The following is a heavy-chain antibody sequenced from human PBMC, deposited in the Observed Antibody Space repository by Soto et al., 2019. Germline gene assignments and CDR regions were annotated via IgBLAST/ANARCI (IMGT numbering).Heavy chain of an antibody. CDR1: GDSIDRSNSY. V-gene: IGHV4-39*01. J-gene: IGHJ4*02. CDR2: TYYNRNA. CDR3: ARHFVAVVIKGWGY. Sequence: QLQLQESGPGVVKPSETLSLTCTVSGDSIDRSNSYWDWIRQPPGKGLEWIGTTYYNRNAYYSPPLKSRVTMSVDTSKNQFSLKLISVTAADTAVYYCARHFVAVVIKGWGYWGQGALVTVSS. D-gene: IGHD3-22*01.